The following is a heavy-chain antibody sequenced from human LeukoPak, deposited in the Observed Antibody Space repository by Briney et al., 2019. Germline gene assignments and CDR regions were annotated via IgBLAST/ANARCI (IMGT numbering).Heavy chain of an antibody. J-gene: IGHJ3*01. CDR2: IYNTGST. D-gene: IGHD5-24*01. CDR1: GVSINTYY. Sequence: SETLSLTCTVSGVSINTYYWNWIRQPPGKGLGWVGRIYNTGSTNYNPSLKSRVAMSVDTSKNQFSLKLRSVTAADTAVYYCASVEMTHNTEGAFDVWGQGTMVTVSS. CDR3: ASVEMTHNTEGAFDV. V-gene: IGHV4-4*07.